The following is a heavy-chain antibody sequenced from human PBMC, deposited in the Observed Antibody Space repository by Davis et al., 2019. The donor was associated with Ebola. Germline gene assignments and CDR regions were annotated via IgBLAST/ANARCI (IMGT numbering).Heavy chain of an antibody. CDR1: GFIVNDYW. D-gene: IGHD1-7*01. Sequence: HTGGSLRLSCAASGFIVNDYWMHWVRLRPGEGLQWVSHITDHGGSTKYAEPVRGRFTISRDNANDILSLEMNDLRLEDTAVYYCARENFHGMDVWGQRTTVTVSS. V-gene: IGHV3-74*01. CDR2: ITDHGGST. CDR3: ARENFHGMDV. J-gene: IGHJ6*02.